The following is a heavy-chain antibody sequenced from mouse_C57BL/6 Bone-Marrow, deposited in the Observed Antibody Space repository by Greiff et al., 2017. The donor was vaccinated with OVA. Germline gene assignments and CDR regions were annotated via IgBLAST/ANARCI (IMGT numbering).Heavy chain of an antibody. Sequence: DVKLQESGGGLVQPGGSLKLSCAASGFTFSDYYMYWVRQTPEKRLEWVAYISNGGGSTYYPDTVKGRFTISRDNAKNTLYLQMSRLKSEDTAMYYCARIGPYYSNYGAMDYWGQGTSVTVSS. CDR3: ARIGPYYSNYGAMDY. CDR1: GFTFSDYY. J-gene: IGHJ4*01. V-gene: IGHV5-12*01. CDR2: ISNGGGST. D-gene: IGHD2-5*01.